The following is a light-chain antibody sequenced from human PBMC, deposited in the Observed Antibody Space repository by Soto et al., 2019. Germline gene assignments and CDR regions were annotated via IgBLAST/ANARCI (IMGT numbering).Light chain of an antibody. CDR1: QSVSSY. CDR3: QQYNNWPFS. V-gene: IGKV3-15*01. Sequence: EIVLTQSPATLSLSPGERATLSCRASQSVSSYLAWYQQKPGQAPRLLMFRTSSRATGVPSRFSGTGSETDFTLTISGLQSEDSAIYFCQQYNNWPFSFGQGTRLEL. J-gene: IGKJ5*01. CDR2: RTS.